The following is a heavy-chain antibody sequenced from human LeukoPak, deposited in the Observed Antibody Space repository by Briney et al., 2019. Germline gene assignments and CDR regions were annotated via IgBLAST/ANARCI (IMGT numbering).Heavy chain of an antibody. CDR3: ARHGVQSPGAFDI. CDR1: GFTFSSFG. CDR2: IWHDGNNK. V-gene: IGHV3-33*01. D-gene: IGHD2-8*01. J-gene: IGHJ3*02. Sequence: GGSLRLSCAASGFTFSSFGMHWVRQAPGKGLEWVALIWHDGNNKYYADSVKGRFTISRDNSKNTLYLQMNSLRAEDTAVYYCARHGVQSPGAFDIWGQGTMVTVSS.